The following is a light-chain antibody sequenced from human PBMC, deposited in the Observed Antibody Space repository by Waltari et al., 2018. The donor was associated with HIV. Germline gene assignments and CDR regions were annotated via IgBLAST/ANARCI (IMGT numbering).Light chain of an antibody. CDR1: ALPKQY. CDR2: KDS. J-gene: IGLJ3*02. CDR3: QSADSSGTYPV. Sequence: SYELTQPPSVSVSPGQTARITCAGDALPKQYAYWYQQKPGQAPVLGIYKDSGRPSGIPGRFSGSSSGKTVTLTISGVQAEDEADYYCQSADSSGTYPVFGGGTKLTVL. V-gene: IGLV3-25*03.